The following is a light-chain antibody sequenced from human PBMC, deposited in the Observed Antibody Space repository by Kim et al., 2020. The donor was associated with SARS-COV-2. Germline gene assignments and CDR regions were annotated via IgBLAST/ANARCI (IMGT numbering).Light chain of an antibody. CDR1: RTVAGNY. CDR3: QQYGTSPCT. CDR2: DAS. V-gene: IGKV3-20*01. J-gene: IGKJ2*02. Sequence: VVLTQSPGTLSLSPGETATLSCRAGRTVAGNYLAWYQQKPGQAPRLLIFDASTRAPGISDRFSGSGSGTDFTLTISRLEPEDFAVYHCQQYGTSPCTFGQGTKLEI.